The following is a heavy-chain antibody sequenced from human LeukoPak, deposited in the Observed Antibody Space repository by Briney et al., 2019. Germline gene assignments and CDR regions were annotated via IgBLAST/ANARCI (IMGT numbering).Heavy chain of an antibody. CDR3: ARGGYSSSEDHFDY. J-gene: IGHJ4*02. D-gene: IGHD6-19*01. Sequence: ASVKVSCKASGYTFTSYDINWVRQAPGQGLEWMGILNPSSGSTNYAQKFQGRVTMTRDTSTSTVYMELSSLTSEDTAVYYCARGGYSSSEDHFDYWGQGTLVTVSS. CDR1: GYTFTSYD. V-gene: IGHV1-46*01. CDR2: LNPSSGST.